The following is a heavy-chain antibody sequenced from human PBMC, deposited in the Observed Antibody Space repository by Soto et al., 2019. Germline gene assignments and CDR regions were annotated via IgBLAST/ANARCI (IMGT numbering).Heavy chain of an antibody. CDR2: IRSKAYGGTT. J-gene: IGHJ4*02. CDR3: TRVSRRYYYDSSGYYG. D-gene: IGHD3-22*01. CDR1: GFTFGDYA. V-gene: IGHV3-49*03. Sequence: RSLRLSCTAFGFTFGDYAMSWFRQAPGKGLEWVGFIRSKAYGGTTEYAASVKGRFTISRDDSKSIAYLQMNSLKNEDTAVYYCTRVSRRYYYDSSGYYGWGQGTLVTVSS.